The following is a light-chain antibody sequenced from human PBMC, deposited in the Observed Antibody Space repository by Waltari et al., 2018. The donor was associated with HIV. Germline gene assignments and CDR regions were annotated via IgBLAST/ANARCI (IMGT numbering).Light chain of an antibody. Sequence: IVMTQSPATLSVSPGERATLSCRASQSVNSDLAWYQQRPGQAPRLLIYDASTRATGSPARFSGSGSETDFTLTISSLQSEDVAVYYCQQYNNWPPAWTFGRGSQVEI. J-gene: IGKJ1*01. V-gene: IGKV3D-15*01. CDR2: DAS. CDR1: QSVNSD. CDR3: QQYNNWPPAWT.